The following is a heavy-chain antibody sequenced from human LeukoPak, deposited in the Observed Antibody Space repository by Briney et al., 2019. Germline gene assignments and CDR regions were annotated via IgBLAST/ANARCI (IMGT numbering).Heavy chain of an antibody. V-gene: IGHV3-21*01. D-gene: IGHD2-15*01. CDR1: GFTFSSYS. CDR3: ARVVYCSGGSCYPDYYGMDV. J-gene: IGHJ6*02. CDR2: ISSSSSHI. Sequence: PGGSLRLSCAASGFTFSSYSMNWVRQAPGKGLEWVSSISSSSSHIYYADSVKGRFTISRDNAKNSLYLQMNSLRAEDTAVYYCARVVYCSGGSCYPDYYGMDVWGQGTTVTVSS.